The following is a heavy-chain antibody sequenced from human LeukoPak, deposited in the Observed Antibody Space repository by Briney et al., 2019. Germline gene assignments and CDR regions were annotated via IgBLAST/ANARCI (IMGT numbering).Heavy chain of an antibody. D-gene: IGHD4-17*01. Sequence: PGGSLRLSCAASGFTFSGSAMHWVRQASGKGLEWVGRIRSKANSYATAYAASVKGRFTISRDDSKNTAYLQMNSLKTEDTAVYYCTSRSWKTTVTHADGGDYWGQGTLVTVSS. CDR1: GFTFSGSA. V-gene: IGHV3-73*01. CDR3: TSRSWKTTVTHADGGDY. J-gene: IGHJ4*02. CDR2: IRSKANSYAT.